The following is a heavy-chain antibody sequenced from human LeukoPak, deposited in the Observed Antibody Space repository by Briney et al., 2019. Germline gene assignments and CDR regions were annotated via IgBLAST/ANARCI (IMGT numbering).Heavy chain of an antibody. D-gene: IGHD2-15*01. CDR2: ISSSSSYI. Sequence: PGGSLRLSCAASGFTFSSYSMNWVRQAPGKGLEWVSSISSSSSYIYYADSVKGRFTISRDNAKNSLYLQMNSLRAEDTAVYYCARRNGEYRCSGGSCPFDYWGQGTLVTVSS. V-gene: IGHV3-21*01. J-gene: IGHJ4*02. CDR3: ARRNGEYRCSGGSCPFDY. CDR1: GFTFSSYS.